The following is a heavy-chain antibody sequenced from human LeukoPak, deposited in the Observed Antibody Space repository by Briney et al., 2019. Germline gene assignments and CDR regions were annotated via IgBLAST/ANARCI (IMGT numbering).Heavy chain of an antibody. CDR1: GGTFSSYA. V-gene: IGHV1-69*13. D-gene: IGHD7-27*01. CDR3: ARVEFDWGSVDY. Sequence: VASVKVSCKASGGTFSSYAISWVRQAPGQGLEWMGGIIPIFGTANYAQKFQGRVTITADESTSTAYMELSSLRSEDTAVYYCARVEFDWGSVDYWGQGTLVTVSS. J-gene: IGHJ4*02. CDR2: IIPIFGTA.